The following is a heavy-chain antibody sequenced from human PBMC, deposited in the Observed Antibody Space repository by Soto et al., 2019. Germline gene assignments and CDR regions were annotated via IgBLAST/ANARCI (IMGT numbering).Heavy chain of an antibody. CDR3: ACQLRGGPDYYYYMDV. CDR1: GGSISSYY. Sequence: SETLSLTCTVSGGSISSYYWSWIRQPPGKGLEWIGYIYYSGSTNYNPSLKSRVTISVDTSKNQFSLKLSSVTAADTAVYYCACQLRGGPDYYYYMDVWGKGTTVTVSS. D-gene: IGHD3-10*01. J-gene: IGHJ6*03. CDR2: IYYSGST. V-gene: IGHV4-59*08.